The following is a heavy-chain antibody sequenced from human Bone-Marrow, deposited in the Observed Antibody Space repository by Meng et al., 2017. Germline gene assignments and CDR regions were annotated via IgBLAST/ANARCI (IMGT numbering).Heavy chain of an antibody. D-gene: IGHD4-17*01. CDR1: GGSISSGNHY. CDR3: ASLYGDSSVWYLDL. J-gene: IGHJ2*01. V-gene: IGHV4-31*03. Sequence: QGQLQESGPGLVKPSQTLPLTCTVSGGSISSGNHYWSWIRQHPGKGLEYIGYIYYSGSTYYNPSLKSRVIISVDTSKNQFSLRLNSVTAADTAVYYCASLYGDSSVWYLDLWGRGTLVTVSS. CDR2: IYYSGST.